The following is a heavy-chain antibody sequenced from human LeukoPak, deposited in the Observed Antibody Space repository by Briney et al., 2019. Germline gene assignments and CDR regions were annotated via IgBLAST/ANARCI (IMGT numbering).Heavy chain of an antibody. CDR2: ISGSGGST. J-gene: IGHJ6*02. V-gene: IGHV3-23*01. CDR1: GFTFSSYA. CDR3: ARDGVDDYYYYGMDV. D-gene: IGHD2-15*01. Sequence: PGGSLRLSCAASGFTFSSYAMSWVRQAPGKGLEWVSAISGSGGSTYYADSVKGRFTISRDNSKNTLYLQMNSLRAEDTAVYYCARDGVDDYYYYGMDVWGQGTTVTVSS.